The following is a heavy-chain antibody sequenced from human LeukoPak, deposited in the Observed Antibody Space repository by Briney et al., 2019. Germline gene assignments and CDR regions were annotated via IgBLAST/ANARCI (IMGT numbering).Heavy chain of an antibody. CDR3: ARAKDHYDILTGPSDY. V-gene: IGHV1-18*01. D-gene: IGHD3-9*01. CDR2: ISAYNGNT. CDR1: GYTFTSYG. Sequence: ASVKVSCKASGYTFTSYGISWVRQAPGQGLEWMGWISAYNGNTNYAQKLQGRVTMTRNTSISTAYMELSSLRSEDTAVYYCARAKDHYDILTGPSDYWGQGVLVTVSS. J-gene: IGHJ4*02.